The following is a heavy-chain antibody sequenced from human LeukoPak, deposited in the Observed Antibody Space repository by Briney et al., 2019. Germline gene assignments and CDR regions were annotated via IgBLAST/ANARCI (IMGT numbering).Heavy chain of an antibody. CDR2: IYSGGST. Sequence: PGGSLRLSCAASGFTVSSYYMSWVRQAPGKGLEWVSIIYSGGSTYHADSVKGRFTISRDNSKNTLYLQMNSLRAEDTAVYYCASIMRDYYDSSGTLFDYWGQGTLVTVSS. CDR1: GFTVSSYY. D-gene: IGHD3-22*01. J-gene: IGHJ4*02. V-gene: IGHV3-66*01. CDR3: ASIMRDYYDSSGTLFDY.